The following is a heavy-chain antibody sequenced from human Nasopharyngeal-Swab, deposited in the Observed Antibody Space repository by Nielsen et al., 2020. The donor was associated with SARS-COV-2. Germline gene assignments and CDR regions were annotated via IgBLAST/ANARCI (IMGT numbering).Heavy chain of an antibody. CDR3: ARAYRGGSYFSEYFYYMDV. V-gene: IGHV3-30*03. CDR1: GFTFSSYA. J-gene: IGHJ6*03. CDR2: ISYDGSDK. D-gene: IGHD1-26*01. Sequence: GGSLRLSCATSGFTFSSYAMHWVRQAPGTGREWVAVISYDGSDKFYADSVNGRFSIFRDTSMSTLYLQMNSLRAGDTGLYYCARAYRGGSYFSEYFYYMDVWDTGTTVTVSS.